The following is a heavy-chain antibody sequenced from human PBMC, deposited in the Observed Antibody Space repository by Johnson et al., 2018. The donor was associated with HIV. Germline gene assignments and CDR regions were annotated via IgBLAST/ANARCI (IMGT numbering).Heavy chain of an antibody. D-gene: IGHD6-13*01. J-gene: IGHJ3*02. V-gene: IGHV3-11*04. Sequence: QVQLVESGGGLVKPEGSLRLSCAASGFTFSDYYMSWIRQAPGKGLEWVSYISSGGNSIHYADSVKGRFTISRDNVKNSLYLQMNSLRAEDTAVYYCAKGGVLAAGTEGYAFDIWGQGTMVTVSS. CDR1: GFTFSDYY. CDR3: AKGGVLAAGTEGYAFDI. CDR2: ISSGGNSI.